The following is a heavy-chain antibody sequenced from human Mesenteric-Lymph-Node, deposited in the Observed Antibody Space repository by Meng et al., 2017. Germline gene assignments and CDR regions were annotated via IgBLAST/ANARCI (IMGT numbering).Heavy chain of an antibody. CDR1: GFTFSSYA. Sequence: EVQLLESGGGLVQPGGSLRLSCEASGFTFSSYAMSWVRQAPGKGLEWVSVIYSGGSTYYADSVKGRFTISRHNSKNTLYLQMNSLRAEDTAVYYCARVGSTGGYFDYWGQGTLVTVSS. CDR2: IYSGGST. V-gene: IGHV3-53*04. J-gene: IGHJ4*02. CDR3: ARVGSTGGYFDY. D-gene: IGHD3-10*01.